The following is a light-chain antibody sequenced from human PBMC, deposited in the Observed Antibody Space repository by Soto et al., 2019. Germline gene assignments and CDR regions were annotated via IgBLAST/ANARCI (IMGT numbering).Light chain of an antibody. CDR1: QGISNY. CDR3: QKYNSAPCT. J-gene: IGKJ2*02. CDR2: AAS. Sequence: DIQMTQSPSSLSASVGDRVTITCRASQGISNYLDWYQQKPGKVPKLLIYAASTLQSGLPSRFSGSGSGTDFNLIISSLQSEDVATYYSQKYNSAPCTFGQGTKLEIK. V-gene: IGKV1-27*01.